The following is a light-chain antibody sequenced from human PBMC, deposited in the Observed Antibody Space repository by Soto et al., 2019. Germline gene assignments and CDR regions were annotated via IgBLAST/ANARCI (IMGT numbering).Light chain of an antibody. CDR2: EVS. J-gene: IGLJ1*01. CDR3: CSYGGGNNFYV. CDR1: SSDIGTYDY. Sequence: QSALTQPPSASGSPGQSVTISCTGTSSDIGTYDYVSWYQHLPDKAPKLIIYEVSKRPSGVPDRFSGSKSGNTASLTVSGLQAKDEGDYYCCSYGGGNNFYVFGTGTKLTVL. V-gene: IGLV2-8*01.